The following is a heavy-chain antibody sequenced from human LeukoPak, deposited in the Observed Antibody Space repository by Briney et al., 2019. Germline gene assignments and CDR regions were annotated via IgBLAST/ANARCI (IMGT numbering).Heavy chain of an antibody. V-gene: IGHV4-38-2*02. D-gene: IGHD3-10*01. CDR2: IYHSGIT. CDR3: ARALINPYYYGSGSYYNWFDP. J-gene: IGHJ5*02. CDR1: GYSIRSGFY. Sequence: SETLSLTCTVSGYSIRSGFYWGWIRQPPGKGLEWIGNIYHSGITYYTPSLKSRVTISVDTSKNQFSLKLSSVTAADTAVYYCARALINPYYYGSGSYYNWFDPWGQGTLVTVSS.